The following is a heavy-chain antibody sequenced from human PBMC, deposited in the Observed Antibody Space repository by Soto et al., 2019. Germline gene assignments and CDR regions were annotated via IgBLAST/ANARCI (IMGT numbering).Heavy chain of an antibody. Sequence: WASVKVSCKASGGTFSSYAISWVRQAPGQGLEWMGGIIPLFGTANYAQKFQGRVTITADESTSTAYMELSSLRSEDTAVYYCARERAAAGPYLGGFRYYYYGMDVWGQGTTVTVSS. CDR1: GGTFSSYA. D-gene: IGHD6-13*01. CDR2: IIPLFGTA. V-gene: IGHV1-69*13. CDR3: ARERAAAGPYLGGFRYYYYGMDV. J-gene: IGHJ6*02.